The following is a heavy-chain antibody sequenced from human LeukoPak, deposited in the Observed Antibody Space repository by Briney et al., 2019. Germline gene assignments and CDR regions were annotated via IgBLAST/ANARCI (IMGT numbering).Heavy chain of an antibody. CDR3: ARRGDGGRSFDY. D-gene: IGHD4-23*01. J-gene: IGHJ4*02. Sequence: PGGSLRLSCAASGFTVSDNYMSWVRQAPGKGLEWVSLIYGAGSTYYADSVTGRFTISRDNSKNTLFLQMNSLRAEDTAVYYCARRGDGGRSFDYWGQGTLVTVSS. CDR2: IYGAGST. CDR1: GFTVSDNY. V-gene: IGHV3-53*01.